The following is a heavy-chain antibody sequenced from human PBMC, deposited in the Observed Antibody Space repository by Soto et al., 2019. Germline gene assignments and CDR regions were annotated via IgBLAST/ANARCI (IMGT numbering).Heavy chain of an antibody. Sequence: PSETLSLTCTVSGGSFSSGGYYWSWIRQHPGKGLEWIGYLYYSGSPYYNPSLKSRITISVGTSKNQFSLKLSSVTAADTAVYYCARRGYSYGTFDYWGQGALVTVSS. CDR3: ARRGYSYGTFDY. V-gene: IGHV4-31*03. CDR2: LYYSGSP. J-gene: IGHJ4*02. D-gene: IGHD5-18*01. CDR1: GGSFSSGGYY.